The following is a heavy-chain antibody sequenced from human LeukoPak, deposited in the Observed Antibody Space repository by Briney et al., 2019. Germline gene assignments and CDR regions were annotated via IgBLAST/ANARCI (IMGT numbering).Heavy chain of an antibody. J-gene: IGHJ4*02. Sequence: ASVKVSCKASGYTFTSYYMHWVRQAPGQGLEWMGIINPSGGSTSYAQKFQGRVTMTRDTSTSTVYMELSSLRSEDTAVYYCARDRVVAASGLRWYYFDYWGQGTLVTVSS. CDR3: ARDRVVAASGLRWYYFDY. CDR1: GYTFTSYY. V-gene: IGHV1-46*01. CDR2: INPSGGST. D-gene: IGHD2-15*01.